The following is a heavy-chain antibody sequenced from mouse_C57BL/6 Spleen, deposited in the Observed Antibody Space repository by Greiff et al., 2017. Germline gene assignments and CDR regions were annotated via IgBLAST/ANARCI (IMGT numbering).Heavy chain of an antibody. Sequence: QVQLKESGPGLVAPSQSLSITCTVSGFSLTSYAISWVRQPPGTGLAWLGVIWAGGGTNYNSALKSRLSISKDNSKSQVFLKMNSLQTDDTARYYCARNEAYYGSSYGYAMDYWGQGTSVTVS. V-gene: IGHV2-9-1*01. CDR2: IWAGGGT. D-gene: IGHD1-1*01. J-gene: IGHJ4*01. CDR1: GFSLTSYA. CDR3: ARNEAYYGSSYGYAMDY.